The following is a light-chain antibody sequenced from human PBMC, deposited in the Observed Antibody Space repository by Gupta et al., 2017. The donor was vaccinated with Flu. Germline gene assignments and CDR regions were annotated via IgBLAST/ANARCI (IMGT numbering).Light chain of an antibody. Sequence: DIVMTQPPLSLPVTPGEPASISCRSSQSLLHSNGYNYLDWYLQKPGQSPQLLIYLGSNRASGVPDRFSGSGSGTDFTLKISRVEAEDVGVYYCMQALQTELTFGGGTKVEIK. V-gene: IGKV2-28*01. CDR2: LGS. CDR1: QSLLHSNGYNY. J-gene: IGKJ4*01. CDR3: MQALQTELT.